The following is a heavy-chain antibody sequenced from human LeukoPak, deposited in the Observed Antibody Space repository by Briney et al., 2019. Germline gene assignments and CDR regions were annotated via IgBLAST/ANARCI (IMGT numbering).Heavy chain of an antibody. CDR2: ISGNGGST. Sequence: GESLRLSCSASGFTFNSYSMHWVRQAPGKGLEYVSAISGNGGSTYYADSVKGRFTISRDNSKNTLYLQMSSLRADDTAVYYCVKDRPTWIQPGGTYYFDYWGQGTLVTVSS. J-gene: IGHJ4*02. CDR1: GFTFNSYS. CDR3: VKDRPTWIQPGGTYYFDY. V-gene: IGHV3-64D*09. D-gene: IGHD5-18*01.